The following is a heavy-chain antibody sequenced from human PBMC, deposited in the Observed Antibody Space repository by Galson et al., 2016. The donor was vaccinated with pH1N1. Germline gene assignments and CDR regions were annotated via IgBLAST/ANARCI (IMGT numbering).Heavy chain of an antibody. J-gene: IGHJ6*02. CDR1: GGTISEYA. V-gene: IGHV1-69*06. CDR3: ARGRVPMFGVIKYYGMDF. Sequence: SVKVSCKASGGTISEYAISWVRQAPGQGLEWMGGIIPIFGTPNYAQNFRGRLKITADKSTSTVYLEKKSLTPDDTAVYYCARGRVPMFGVIKYYGMDFWGQGTTVTVSS. D-gene: IGHD3-3*01. CDR2: IIPIFGTP.